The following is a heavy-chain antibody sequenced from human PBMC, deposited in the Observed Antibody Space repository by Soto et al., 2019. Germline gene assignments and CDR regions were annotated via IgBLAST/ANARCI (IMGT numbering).Heavy chain of an antibody. CDR1: AYSFTNYW. CDR2: IYPRDSDT. J-gene: IGHJ5*02. CDR3: AIQATYDFWSGYYADP. V-gene: IGHV5-51*01. Sequence: GQSLKISCNGSAYSFTNYWIACVRQMPAKGLEWMGVIYPRDSDTKYSPAFQGQVTISADKSISTAYLQWSSLKASDTAIYYCAIQATYDFWSGYYADPWGQGTLDTVSS. D-gene: IGHD3-3*01.